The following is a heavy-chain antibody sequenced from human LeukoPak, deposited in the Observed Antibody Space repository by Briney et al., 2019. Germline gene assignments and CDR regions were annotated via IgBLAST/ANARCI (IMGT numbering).Heavy chain of an antibody. CDR2: INAGGGAT. CDR1: GYTFSSHY. CDR3: TRTPQAGATEWFDP. Sequence: ASVKVSCKASGYTFSSHYMYWVRQAPGQGLEWMGMINAGGGATTNAQKFQGRVIMTRDTSTSTVYMDVSSLRSDDTAVYYCTRTPQAGATEWFDPWGQGTLVTVSS. V-gene: IGHV1-46*01. D-gene: IGHD1-26*01. J-gene: IGHJ5*02.